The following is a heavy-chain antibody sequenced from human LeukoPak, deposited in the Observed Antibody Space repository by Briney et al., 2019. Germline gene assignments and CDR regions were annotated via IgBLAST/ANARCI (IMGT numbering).Heavy chain of an antibody. J-gene: IGHJ4*02. CDR2: ISWDGGST. Sequence: GGSLRLSCAASGFTFDDYTMHWVRQAPGKGLEWVSLISWDGGSTYYADSVKGRFTISRDNSKNSLYLQMNSLRAEDTAVYFCARWDSSGCLDYWGQGTLVTVSS. CDR1: GFTFDDYT. V-gene: IGHV3-43*01. CDR3: ARWDSSGCLDY. D-gene: IGHD3-22*01.